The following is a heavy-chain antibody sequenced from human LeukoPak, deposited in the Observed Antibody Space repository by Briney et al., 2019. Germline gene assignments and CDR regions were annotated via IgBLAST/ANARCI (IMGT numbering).Heavy chain of an antibody. D-gene: IGHD6-19*01. CDR2: MNPNSGNT. CDR3: ARDSAGGQWLVLGGGNWFDP. J-gene: IGHJ5*02. Sequence: ASVKVSCKASGYTFTSYDINWVRQATGQGLEWMGWMNPNSGNTGYAQKFQGRVTMTRNTSISTAYMELSSLRSEDTAVYYCARDSAGGQWLVLGGGNWFDPWGQGTLVTVSS. CDR1: GYTFTSYD. V-gene: IGHV1-8*01.